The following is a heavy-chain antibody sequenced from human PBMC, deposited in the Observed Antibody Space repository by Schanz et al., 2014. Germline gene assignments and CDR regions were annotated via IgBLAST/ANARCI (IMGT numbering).Heavy chain of an antibody. V-gene: IGHV4-59*06. Sequence: VQLVESGGGLVKPGGSLRLSCAASGFTFSNTWMNWVRQTPGKGLEWIGYIYYSGNTYYNPSLRGRVSMSLDTSKNQFSLKLGSVSAADTAVYYCARVRVGDGYLFEYWGQGTLXTVSS. J-gene: IGHJ4*02. CDR2: IYYSGNT. CDR1: GFTFSNTW. CDR3: ARVRVGDGYLFEY. D-gene: IGHD5-12*01.